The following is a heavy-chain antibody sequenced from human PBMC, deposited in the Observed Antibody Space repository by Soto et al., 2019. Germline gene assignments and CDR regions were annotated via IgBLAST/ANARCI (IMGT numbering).Heavy chain of an antibody. CDR3: ARDPRFWSGYYSLSYFDY. V-gene: IGHV4-4*02. D-gene: IGHD3-3*01. CDR1: GGSISSSDW. J-gene: IGHJ4*02. Sequence: PSETLSLTCAVSGGSISSSDWWSWVRQPPGKGLEWIGEIYHSGSTNYNPSLKSRVTISVDKSKNQFSLKLSSVTAADTAVYYCARDPRFWSGYYSLSYFDYWGQGTLVTVSS. CDR2: IYHSGST.